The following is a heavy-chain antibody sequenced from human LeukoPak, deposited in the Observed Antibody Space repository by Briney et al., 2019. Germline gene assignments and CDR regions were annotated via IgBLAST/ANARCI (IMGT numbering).Heavy chain of an antibody. D-gene: IGHD3-22*01. J-gene: IGHJ3*02. Sequence: GGSLRLSCTASGFTFSSYEMNWVRQAPGKGLEWVSYISSSGGIIYYADSVKGRFTISRDNPKNSLYLQMNSLRAEDTAVYYCARSGCSFWVLAFDIWGRGTMVTVSS. CDR1: GFTFSSYE. CDR2: ISSSGGII. V-gene: IGHV3-48*03. CDR3: ARSGCSFWVLAFDI.